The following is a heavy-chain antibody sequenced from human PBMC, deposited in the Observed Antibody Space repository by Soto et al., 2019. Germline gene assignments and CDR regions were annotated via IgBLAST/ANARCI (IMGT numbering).Heavy chain of an antibody. J-gene: IGHJ6*02. D-gene: IGHD6-19*01. CDR3: ARSRRGAYSSGWYSPSGYYNYGIDV. CDR1: GYSFTSYW. CDR2: IDPSDSYT. V-gene: IGHV5-10-1*04. Sequence: LGESLKLSCKGSGYSFTSYWISWVRQMPGKGLEWMGRIDPSDSYTNYSPSFQGQVTISADTSISTAYLQWTSLKASDTAMYYCARSRRGAYSSGWYSPSGYYNYGIDVWGQGTKVTVSS.